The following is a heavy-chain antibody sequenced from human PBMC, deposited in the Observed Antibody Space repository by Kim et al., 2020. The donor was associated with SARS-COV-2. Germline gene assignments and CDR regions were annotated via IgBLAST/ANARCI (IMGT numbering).Heavy chain of an antibody. CDR2: IYYSGST. V-gene: IGHV4-39*01. CDR1: GGSISSSSYY. J-gene: IGHJ3*02. CDR3: ARHPRGRVAGPTKHDAFDI. D-gene: IGHD6-19*01. Sequence: SETLSLTCTVSGGSISSSSYYWGWIRQPPGKGLEWNGSIYYSGSTYYNPSLKSRVTISVDTSKNQFSLKLSSVTDADTAVYYCARHPRGRVAGPTKHDAFDIWGQETMVNVPA.